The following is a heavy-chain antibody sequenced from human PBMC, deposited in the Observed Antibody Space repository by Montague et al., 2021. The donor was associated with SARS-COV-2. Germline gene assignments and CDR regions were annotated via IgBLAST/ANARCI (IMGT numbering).Heavy chain of an antibody. CDR2: XXWXXXK. Sequence: PPLVKPTQTLTLTCTFSGFSLSTSGMCVSWIRQPPGKALEWLAXXXWXXXKYXSTSLKTRLTISKDTSKNPVVLTMTNMDPVDTATYYCARMDILTGYYAYGMDVWGQGTTVTVSS. J-gene: IGHJ6*02. CDR3: ARMDILTGYYAYGMDV. CDR1: GFSLSTSGMC. D-gene: IGHD3-9*01. V-gene: IGHV2-70*01.